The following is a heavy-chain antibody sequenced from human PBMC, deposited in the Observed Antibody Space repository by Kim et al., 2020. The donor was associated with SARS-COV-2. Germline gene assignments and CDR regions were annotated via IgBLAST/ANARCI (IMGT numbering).Heavy chain of an antibody. J-gene: IGHJ2*01. D-gene: IGHD2-15*01. Sequence: SETLSLTCTVSGGSISSYYWSWIRQPPGKGLEWIGYIYYSGSTNYNPSLKSRVTISVDTSKNQFSLKLSSVTAADTAVYYCARIACTPRIRYFDLWGRGTLVTVSS. V-gene: IGHV4-59*01. CDR3: ARIACTPRIRYFDL. CDR1: GGSISSYY. CDR2: IYYSGST.